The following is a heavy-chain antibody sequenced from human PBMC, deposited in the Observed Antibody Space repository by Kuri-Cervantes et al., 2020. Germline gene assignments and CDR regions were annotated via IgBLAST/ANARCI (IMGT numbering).Heavy chain of an antibody. J-gene: IGHJ3*02. CDR1: GYTFTSYA. V-gene: IGHV1-3*02. Sequence: SVQVSCKASGYTFTSYAMHWVRQAPGQRLEWMGWCNAGNGNTKYSQEFQGRVTITRDTSTSTAYMELRSLRSADTAVYYCARFDWCIFDSSHAVDAFDIWGQGTMVTVSS. CDR2: CNAGNGNT. CDR3: ARFDWCIFDSSHAVDAFDI. D-gene: IGHD3-9*01.